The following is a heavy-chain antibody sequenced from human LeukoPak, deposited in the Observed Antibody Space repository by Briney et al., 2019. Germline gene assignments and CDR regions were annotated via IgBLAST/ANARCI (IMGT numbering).Heavy chain of an antibody. D-gene: IGHD6-6*01. CDR3: AKGSSSSDWFDP. Sequence: ASVNVSCKASGYTFTGYYMHWVRQAPGQGLGWMGRINPNSGGTNYAQKFQGRVTMTRDTSISTAYMELSRLRSDDTALYYCAKGSSSSDWFDPWGQGTLVTVSS. CDR2: INPNSGGT. CDR1: GYTFTGYY. J-gene: IGHJ5*02. V-gene: IGHV1-2*06.